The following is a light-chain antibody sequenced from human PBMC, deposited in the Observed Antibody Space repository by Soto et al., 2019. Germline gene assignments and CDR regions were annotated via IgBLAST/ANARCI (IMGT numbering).Light chain of an antibody. CDR3: GSYTTSSTQV. V-gene: IGLV2-14*01. Sequence: QSALTQPASVSGSPGQSITISCTGASGDVGAYNYVSWYQHHPGKAPKLIISDVSIRPSGVSDRFSGSKSGNTASLTISGLQAEDEADYYCGSYTTSSTQVFGTGTKLTVL. CDR2: DVS. CDR1: SGDVGAYNY. J-gene: IGLJ1*01.